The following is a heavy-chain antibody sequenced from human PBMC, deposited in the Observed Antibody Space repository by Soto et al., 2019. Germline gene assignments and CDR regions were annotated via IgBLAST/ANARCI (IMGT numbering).Heavy chain of an antibody. Sequence: ASVKVSCKASGYTFTSYAMHWVRQAPGQRLEWMGWINAGNGNTKYSQKFQGRVTITRDTSASTAYMELSSLRSEDTAVYYCAIRGGYDWGKYYYYYYCMDVWGQGTTVTVSS. V-gene: IGHV1-3*01. D-gene: IGHD5-12*01. CDR3: AIRGGYDWGKYYYYYYCMDV. CDR1: GYTFTSYA. CDR2: INAGNGNT. J-gene: IGHJ6*02.